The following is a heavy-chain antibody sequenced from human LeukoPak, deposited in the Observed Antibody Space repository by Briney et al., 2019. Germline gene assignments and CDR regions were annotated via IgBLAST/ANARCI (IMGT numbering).Heavy chain of an antibody. CDR2: ISWNSGSI. Sequence: GGSLRLSCAASGFTFDDYATHWVRQAPGKGLEWVSGISWNSGSIGYADSVKGRFTISRDNAKNSLYLQMNSLRAEDTALYYCAKDKQWELRAFDIWGQGTMVTVSS. V-gene: IGHV3-9*01. CDR3: AKDKQWELRAFDI. D-gene: IGHD1-26*01. J-gene: IGHJ3*02. CDR1: GFTFDDYA.